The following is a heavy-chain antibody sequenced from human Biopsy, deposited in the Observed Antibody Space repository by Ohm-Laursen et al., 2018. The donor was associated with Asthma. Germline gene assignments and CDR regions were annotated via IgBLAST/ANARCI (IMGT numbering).Heavy chain of an antibody. Sequence: SLRLYCAASGFTFSSYALSWVRQAPGKGLEWVSGISGDAQRTYYEDSVKGRFTISRDNSKNTIYLQLNSLRAEDTAVYYCAKDWKSLYVQYFFEYWGQGTLVTVSS. CDR3: AKDWKSLYVQYFFEY. CDR1: GFTFSSYA. V-gene: IGHV3-23*01. CDR2: ISGDAQRT. J-gene: IGHJ4*02. D-gene: IGHD5/OR15-5a*01.